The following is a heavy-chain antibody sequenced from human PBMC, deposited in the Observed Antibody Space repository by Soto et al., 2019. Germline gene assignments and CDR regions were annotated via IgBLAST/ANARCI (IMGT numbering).Heavy chain of an antibody. D-gene: IGHD3-22*01. CDR1: GYSFTSYW. CDR2: IYPGDSDT. J-gene: IGHJ4*02. CDR3: ARHGSYYYDSSGYRPATSADY. V-gene: IGHV5-51*01. Sequence: GESLKISCKGSGYSFTSYWIGWVRQMPGKGLEWMGIIYPGDSDTRYSPSFQGQVTISADKSISTAYLQWSSLKASDTAMYYCARHGSYYYDSSGYRPATSADYWGQGTLVTVSS.